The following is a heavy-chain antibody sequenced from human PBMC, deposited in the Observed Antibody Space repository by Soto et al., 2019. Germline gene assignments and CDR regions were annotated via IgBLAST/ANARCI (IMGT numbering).Heavy chain of an antibody. CDR1: GFSISGYA. D-gene: IGHD3-22*01. V-gene: IGHV3-48*01. CDR3: ARDLSRGSNLYYYIDL. Sequence: EVQLVESGGGLVPPGGSLRLSCSASGFSISGYALNWVRQAPGKGPEWVSYISSSSSAIDYAGSVKGRFSISRDNGKNSLYLQMNSLRAEDTAVYYCARDLSRGSNLYYYIDLWGNGTTVTVSS. J-gene: IGHJ6*03. CDR2: ISSSSSAI.